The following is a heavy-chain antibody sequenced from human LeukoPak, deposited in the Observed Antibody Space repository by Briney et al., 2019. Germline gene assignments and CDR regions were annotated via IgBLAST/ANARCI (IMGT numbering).Heavy chain of an antibody. Sequence: ASVKVSCKVSGYTLTELSMHWVRQAPGKGLEWMGGFNPEDGETVYAQSFQGRVTMTEDTSTDTSTDIVYMELSSLTSDDTAVYYCARDFTMVTVDYWGQGTLVTVSS. CDR3: ARDFTMVTVDY. V-gene: IGHV1-24*01. J-gene: IGHJ4*02. D-gene: IGHD4-23*01. CDR2: FNPEDGET. CDR1: GYTLTELS.